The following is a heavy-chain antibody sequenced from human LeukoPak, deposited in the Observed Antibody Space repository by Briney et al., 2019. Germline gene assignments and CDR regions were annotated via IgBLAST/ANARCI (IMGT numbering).Heavy chain of an antibody. Sequence: PGGSLRLSCAASGFTFSSYSMNWVRQAPGKGLEWVSSISSSSSYIYYADSVKGRFTIPRDNAKNSLYLQMNSLRAEDTAVYYCARDLMGYMDVWGKGTTVTVSS. CDR3: ARDLMGYMDV. CDR2: ISSSSSYI. V-gene: IGHV3-21*01. D-gene: IGHD3-10*01. CDR1: GFTFSSYS. J-gene: IGHJ6*03.